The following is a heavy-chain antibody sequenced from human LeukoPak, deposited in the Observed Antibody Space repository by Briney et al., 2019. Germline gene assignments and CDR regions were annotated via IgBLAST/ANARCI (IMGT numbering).Heavy chain of an antibody. CDR1: GFTFTNYA. Sequence: GGSLRLSCAASGFTFTNYAMSWVRQTPGKGLEWVSATVGSRPDTYHADSVKGRFTMSRDNSKNTLYLQMNSLRAEDTAVYYCAKLTSGGDYWGQGTLVTVSS. CDR3: AKLTSGGDY. CDR2: TVGSRPDT. J-gene: IGHJ4*02. V-gene: IGHV3-23*01. D-gene: IGHD4-17*01.